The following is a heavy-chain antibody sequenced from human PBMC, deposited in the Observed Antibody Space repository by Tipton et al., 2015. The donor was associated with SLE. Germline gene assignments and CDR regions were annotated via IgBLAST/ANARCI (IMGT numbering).Heavy chain of an antibody. CDR2: FDPEDGET. CDR1: GYTFTSYG. Sequence: QSGAEVKKPGASVKVSCKASGYTFTSYGISWVRQAPGQGLEWMGGFDPEDGETIYAQKFQGRVTMTEDTSTDTAYMELSSLRSEDTAVYYCATGFVGATRWFDPWGQGTLVTVSS. D-gene: IGHD1-26*01. CDR3: ATGFVGATRWFDP. V-gene: IGHV1-24*01. J-gene: IGHJ5*02.